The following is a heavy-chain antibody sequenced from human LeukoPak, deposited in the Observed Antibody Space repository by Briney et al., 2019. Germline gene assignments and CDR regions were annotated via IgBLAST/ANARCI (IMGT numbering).Heavy chain of an antibody. CDR2: IYYSGST. V-gene: IGHV4-59*01. CDR1: GGSISSYY. CDR3: ARGGGGSYYGFDY. Sequence: SETMSLTCTVSGGSISSYYWSWIRQPPGKGLEWIGYIYYSGSTNYNPSLKSRVTISVDTSKNQFSLKLSSVTAADTAVYYCARGGGGSYYGFDYWGQGTLVTVSS. D-gene: IGHD1-26*01. J-gene: IGHJ4*02.